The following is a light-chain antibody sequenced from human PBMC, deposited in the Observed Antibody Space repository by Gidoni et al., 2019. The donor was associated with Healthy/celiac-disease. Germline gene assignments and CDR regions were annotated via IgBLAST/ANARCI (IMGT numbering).Light chain of an antibody. CDR2: DVS. J-gene: IGLJ2*01. CDR1: SSDVGGYNY. CDR3: SSYTSSSTLCVV. Sequence: QSALTQPASVSGSPGQSLTISCTGTSSDVGGYNYVSWYQQHPGKAPKLMMYDVSNRPSGVSNRFSGSKSGNTASLTISGLQAEDEADYYCSSYTSSSTLCVVFGGGTKLTVL. V-gene: IGLV2-14*01.